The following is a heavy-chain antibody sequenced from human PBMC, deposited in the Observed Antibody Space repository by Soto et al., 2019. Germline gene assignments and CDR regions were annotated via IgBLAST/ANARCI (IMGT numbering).Heavy chain of an antibody. J-gene: IGHJ4*02. CDR1: GFIVSSNY. V-gene: IGHV3-53*04. D-gene: IGHD3-10*01. CDR2: IYSGGST. CDR3: ARGTLRFGMVY. Sequence: GESLKISCAASGFIVSSNYMSWVRQAPGKGLEWVSVIYSGGSTYYADSVKGRFTISRHNSKNTLYLQMNSLRAEDTAVYYCARGTLRFGMVYWGQGTLVTVSS.